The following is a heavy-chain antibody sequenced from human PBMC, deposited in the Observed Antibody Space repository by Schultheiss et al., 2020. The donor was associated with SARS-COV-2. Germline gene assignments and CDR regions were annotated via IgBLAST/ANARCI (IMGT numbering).Heavy chain of an antibody. Sequence: SETLSLTCTVSGGSISSGGYYWGWIRQPPGKGLEWIGSIYYSGSTNYNPSLKSRVTVSVDKSNNHFSLNLTSVTAADTAVYYCARCDGLMYSTTFGDWGRGTLVTVSS. D-gene: IGHD2/OR15-2a*01. J-gene: IGHJ4*02. CDR3: ARCDGLMYSTTFGD. V-gene: IGHV4-39*07. CDR2: IYYSGST. CDR1: GGSISSGGYY.